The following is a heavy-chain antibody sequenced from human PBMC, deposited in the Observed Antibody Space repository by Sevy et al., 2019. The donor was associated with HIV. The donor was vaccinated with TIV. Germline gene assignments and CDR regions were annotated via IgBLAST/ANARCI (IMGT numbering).Heavy chain of an antibody. CDR1: GFTFSSYS. J-gene: IGHJ3*02. CDR3: ARGYSSGGSCYLLGAFDI. V-gene: IGHV3-21*01. D-gene: IGHD2-15*01. Sequence: GGSLRLSCAASGFTFSSYSMNWVRQAPGKGLEWVSSISSSSSYIYYADSVKGRFTISRDNAKNSLYLQMNSLRAEDTAVYYCARGYSSGGSCYLLGAFDIWGQGTMVTVSS. CDR2: ISSSSSYI.